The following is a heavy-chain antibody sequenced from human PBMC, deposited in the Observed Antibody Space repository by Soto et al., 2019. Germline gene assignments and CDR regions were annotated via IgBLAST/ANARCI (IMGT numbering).Heavy chain of an antibody. J-gene: IGHJ4*02. CDR2: IRSKAYGGTT. CDR3: TRDSVEDIVVVQAAPDY. V-gene: IGHV3-49*03. D-gene: IGHD2-2*01. CDR1: GFTFGDYA. Sequence: GGSLRLSCTASGFTFGDYAMSWFRQAPGKGLEWVGFIRSKAYGGTTEYAAPVKGRFTISRDDSKSIAYLQMNSLKTEDTAVYYCTRDSVEDIVVVQAAPDYWGQGTRVTVSS.